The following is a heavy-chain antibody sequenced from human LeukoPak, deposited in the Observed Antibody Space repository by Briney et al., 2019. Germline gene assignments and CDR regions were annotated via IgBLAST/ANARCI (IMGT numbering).Heavy chain of an antibody. CDR1: GFTVSSNY. J-gene: IGHJ4*02. Sequence: HPGGSLRLSCAASGFTVSSNYMSWVRQAPGKGLEWVSVIYSGGSTNYADSVKGRFSISRDNSKNTLHLQMNSLRAEDTAVYYCARGRYHRDSSGYYDYWGQGTLVTVSS. CDR3: ARGRYHRDSSGYYDY. CDR2: IYSGGST. V-gene: IGHV3-66*01. D-gene: IGHD3-22*01.